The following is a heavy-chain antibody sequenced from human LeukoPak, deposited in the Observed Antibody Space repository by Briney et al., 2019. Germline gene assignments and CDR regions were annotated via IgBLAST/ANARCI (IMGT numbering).Heavy chain of an antibody. D-gene: IGHD2-15*01. V-gene: IGHV3-9*01. CDR2: ISWNSGSI. J-gene: IGHJ4*02. CDR3: AKAPVTTCRGAFCYPFDY. CDR1: GFTFDDYA. Sequence: GGSLRLSCAASGFTFDDYAMHWVRQAPGKGLEWVSGISWNSGSIGYADSVKGRFTISRDNAKNSLYLQMNSLRAEDTALYYCAKAPVTTCRGAFCYPFDYWGLGTLVTVSS.